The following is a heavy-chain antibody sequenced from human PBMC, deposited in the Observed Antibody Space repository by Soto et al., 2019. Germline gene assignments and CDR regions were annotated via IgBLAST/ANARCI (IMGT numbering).Heavy chain of an antibody. V-gene: IGHV4-30-2*01. D-gene: IGHD6-13*01. CDR1: GGSISSGGYS. CDR3: ARAPRGVAAGFDP. J-gene: IGHJ5*02. CDR2: IYHSGST. Sequence: SETLSLTCAVSGGSISSGGYSWSWIRQPPGKGLEWIGYIYHSGSTYYNPSLKSRVTISVDRSKNQFSLKLSSVTAADTAVYYCARAPRGVAAGFDPWGQGTLVTV.